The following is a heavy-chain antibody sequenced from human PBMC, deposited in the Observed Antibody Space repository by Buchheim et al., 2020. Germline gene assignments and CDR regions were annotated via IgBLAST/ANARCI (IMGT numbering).Heavy chain of an antibody. CDR2: ISGSGGST. V-gene: IGHV3-23*01. J-gene: IGHJ6*02. CDR1: GFTFSSYA. D-gene: IGHD2-2*01. CDR3: AKAVVVVPAAPTEGYYYGMDV. Sequence: EVQLLESGGGLVQPGGSLRLSCAASGFTFSSYAMSWVRQAPGKGLEWASAISGSGGSTYYADSVKGRFTISRDNSKNTLYLEMNSLRAEDTAVYYCAKAVVVVPAAPTEGYYYGMDVWGQGTT.